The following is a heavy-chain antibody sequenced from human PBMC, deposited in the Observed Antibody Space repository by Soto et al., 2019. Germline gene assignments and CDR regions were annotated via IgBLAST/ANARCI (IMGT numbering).Heavy chain of an antibody. D-gene: IGHD5-18*01. CDR2: ISASGVST. CDR1: GFTFSNYA. V-gene: IGHV3-23*01. Sequence: GGSLRLSCAASGFTFSNYAMSWVRQAPGKGLEWVSGISASGVSTYYADSVEGRFTISRDNSKDTLFLQMNSLRAEDTAVYYCTTSFPVDTAMVYDAFDIWGQGTMVTVSS. J-gene: IGHJ3*02. CDR3: TTSFPVDTAMVYDAFDI.